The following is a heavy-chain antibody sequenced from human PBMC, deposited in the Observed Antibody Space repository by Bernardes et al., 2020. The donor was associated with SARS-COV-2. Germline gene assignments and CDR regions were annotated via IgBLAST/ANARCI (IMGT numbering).Heavy chain of an antibody. CDR2: ISYDGSNK. Sequence: GGSLRLSCAASGFTFSSYGMHWVRQAPGKGLEWVAVISYDGSNKYYADSVKGRFTISRDNSKNTLYLQMNSLRAEDTAVYYCATGRGGYFYYGMDVWGQGTTVTVSS. J-gene: IGHJ6*02. V-gene: IGHV3-30*03. CDR3: ATGRGGYFYYGMDV. D-gene: IGHD3-10*01. CDR1: GFTFSSYG.